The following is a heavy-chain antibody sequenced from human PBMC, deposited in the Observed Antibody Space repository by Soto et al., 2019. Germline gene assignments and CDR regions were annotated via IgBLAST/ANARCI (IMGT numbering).Heavy chain of an antibody. CDR2: IIPAHDTP. CDR1: GGTFRTYA. CDR3: SRDRRASNMRTDNYFYGMDV. J-gene: IGHJ6*02. Sequence: QVQLVQSGPEVKKPGSSVKVSCKASGGTFRTYAVSWVRRAPGHGLDWLGGIIPAHDTPNYAPRFEGRVTVTADESTNTAYMELNSLTSDDTAVDYCSRDRRASNMRTDNYFYGMDVWGQGTTVTVSS. D-gene: IGHD3-16*01. V-gene: IGHV1-69*01.